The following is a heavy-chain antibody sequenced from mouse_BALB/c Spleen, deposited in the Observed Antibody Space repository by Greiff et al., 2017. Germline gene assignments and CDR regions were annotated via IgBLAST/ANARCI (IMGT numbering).Heavy chain of an antibody. CDR1: GYSFTSYW. Sequence: EVQLQQSGTVLARPGASVKMSCKASGYSFTSYWMHWVKQRPGQGLEWIGAIYPGNSDTSYNQKFKGKAKLTAVTSASTAYMELSSLTNEDSAVYYCTRGDDYDYYAMDYWGQGTSVTVSS. CDR3: TRGDDYDYYAMDY. V-gene: IGHV1-5*01. CDR2: IYPGNSDT. D-gene: IGHD2-4*01. J-gene: IGHJ4*01.